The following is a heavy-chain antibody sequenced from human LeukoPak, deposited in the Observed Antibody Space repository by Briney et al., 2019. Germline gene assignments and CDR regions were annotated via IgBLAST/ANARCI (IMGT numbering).Heavy chain of an antibody. Sequence: GGSLRLSCAASGFTVSSNYMSWVRQAPGKGLEWVSVISESGDVTHYADSMKGRFTISRDNTKNTLNLQMNGLRDEDTAIYYCARDSSHYLGSSDYWGQGALVTVSS. V-gene: IGHV3-53*01. CDR1: GFTVSSNY. J-gene: IGHJ4*02. CDR3: ARDSSHYLGSSDY. D-gene: IGHD6-6*01. CDR2: ISESGDVT.